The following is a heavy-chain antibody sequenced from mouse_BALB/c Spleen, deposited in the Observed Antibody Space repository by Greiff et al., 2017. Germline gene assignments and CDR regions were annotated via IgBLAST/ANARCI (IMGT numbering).Heavy chain of an antibody. CDR1: GFTFSDYG. V-gene: IGHV5-15*02. Sequence: EVQRVESGGGLVQPGGSRKLSCAASGFTFSDYGMAWVRQAPGKGPEWVAFISNLAYSIYYADTVTGRFTISRENAKNTLYLEMSSLRSEDTAMYYCAREGITTVVFDYWGQGTTLTVSS. CDR2: ISNLAYSI. CDR3: AREGITTVVFDY. J-gene: IGHJ2*01. D-gene: IGHD1-1*01.